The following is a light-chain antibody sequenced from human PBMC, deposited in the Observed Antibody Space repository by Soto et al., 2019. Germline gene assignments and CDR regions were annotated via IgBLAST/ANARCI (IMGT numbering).Light chain of an antibody. J-gene: IGLJ1*01. CDR3: VSYAGSYTYV. CDR1: SSDVGSYNF. CDR2: EAS. V-gene: IGLV2-23*01. Sequence: QSALTQPASVSASPGQSITISCTGTSSDVGSYNFVSWYQQYPGKAPKVMIYEASKRPSGVSNRFSASKSGNTASLTISGLQADDEADYYRVSYAGSYTYVFGTGTKLTVL.